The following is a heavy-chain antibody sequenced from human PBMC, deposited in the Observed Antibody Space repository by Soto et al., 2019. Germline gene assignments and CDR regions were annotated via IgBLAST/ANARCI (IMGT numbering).Heavy chain of an antibody. V-gene: IGHV1-18*01. Sequence: ASVKVSCKASGYTFTSYGISWVRQAPGQGLEWMGWISAYNGNTNYAQKLQGRVTMTTDTSTSTAYMELRSLRSDDTAVYYCARRPIAAAATSNWFAPSGQGTLVTLFS. CDR3: ARRPIAAAATSNWFAP. CDR1: GYTFTSYG. CDR2: ISAYNGNT. J-gene: IGHJ5*02. D-gene: IGHD6-13*01.